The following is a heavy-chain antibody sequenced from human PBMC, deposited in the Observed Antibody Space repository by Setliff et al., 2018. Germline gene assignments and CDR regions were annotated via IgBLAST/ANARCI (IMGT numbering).Heavy chain of an antibody. D-gene: IGHD1-26*01. Sequence: SETLSLTCNVSGDSINRSGYYWGWIRQPPGKGLEWIGSNSGSNDYNPSLKSRVTISLDTSKNQFSLRLTSVTAADTAVYYCATRKSSGRLYYMDVWGKGTTVTVS. CDR2: NSGSN. V-gene: IGHV4-39*07. CDR3: ATRKSSGRLYYMDV. CDR1: GDSINRSGYY. J-gene: IGHJ6*03.